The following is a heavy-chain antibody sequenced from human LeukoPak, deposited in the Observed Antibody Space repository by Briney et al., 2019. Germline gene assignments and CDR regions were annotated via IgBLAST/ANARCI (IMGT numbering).Heavy chain of an antibody. CDR3: AKDHRGVDMATVLGY. Sequence: PGGSLRLSCAASGFTFSSYSMNWVRQAPGKGLEWVSSISSSSSYIYYADSVKGRFTISRDNAKNSLYLQMNSLRAEDTAVYYCAKDHRGVDMATVLGYWGQGTLVTVSS. J-gene: IGHJ4*02. CDR2: ISSSSSYI. V-gene: IGHV3-21*01. CDR1: GFTFSSYS. D-gene: IGHD5-24*01.